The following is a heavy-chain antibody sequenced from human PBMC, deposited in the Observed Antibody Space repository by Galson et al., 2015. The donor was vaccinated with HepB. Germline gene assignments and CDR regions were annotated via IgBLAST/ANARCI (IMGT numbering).Heavy chain of an antibody. CDR1: GGTFSSYA. V-gene: IGHV1-69*04. J-gene: IGHJ6*03. CDR3: ARVGELELSGSWDYMDV. D-gene: IGHD1-7*01. Sequence: SVKVSCKASGGTFSSYAISWVRQAPGQGLEWMGRIIPILGIANYAQKFQGRVTITADKSTSTAYMELSSLRSEDTAVYYCARVGELELSGSWDYMDVWGKGTTVTVSS. CDR2: IIPILGIA.